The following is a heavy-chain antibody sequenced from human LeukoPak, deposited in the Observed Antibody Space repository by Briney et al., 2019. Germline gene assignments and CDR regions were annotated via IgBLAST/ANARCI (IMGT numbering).Heavy chain of an antibody. CDR3: ARQWDMDSSAFFDY. V-gene: IGHV4-59*08. D-gene: IGHD6-25*01. Sequence: PSQTLSLTCTVSGGSISSYYWSWIRQPPGKGLEWIGYIYYSGSTNYNPSLKSRVTISVDTSKNQFSLKLSSVTAADTAVYYCARQWDMDSSAFFDYWGQGTLVTVSS. CDR2: IYYSGST. CDR1: GGSISSYY. J-gene: IGHJ4*02.